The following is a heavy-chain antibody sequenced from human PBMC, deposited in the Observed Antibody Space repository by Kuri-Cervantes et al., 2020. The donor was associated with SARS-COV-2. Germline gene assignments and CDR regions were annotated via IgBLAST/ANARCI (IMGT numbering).Heavy chain of an antibody. CDR2: IGTAGDT. Sequence: GGSLRLSCAASGFTFSSNDMHWVRHATGKGLEWVSAIGTAGDTYYPGSVKGRFTISRENAKNSLYLQMNSLRAGDTAVYYCARGDVQSGVDAFDIWGQGTMVTVSS. CDR3: ARGDVQSGVDAFDI. J-gene: IGHJ3*02. CDR1: GFTFSSND. V-gene: IGHV3-13*04. D-gene: IGHD1-1*01.